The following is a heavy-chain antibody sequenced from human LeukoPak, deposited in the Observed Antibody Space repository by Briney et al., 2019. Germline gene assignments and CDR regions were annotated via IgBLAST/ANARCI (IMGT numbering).Heavy chain of an antibody. CDR1: GFTFSSYS. CDR3: ARETAAAAVSDY. D-gene: IGHD6-13*01. CDR2: ISSSSSYI. J-gene: IGHJ4*02. Sequence: GGSLRLSCAASGFTFSSYSMNWVRQAPGKGLEWVSSISSSSSYIYYADSVKGRFTTSRDNAKNSLYLQMNSLRAEDTAVYYCARETAAAAVSDYWGQGTLVTVSS. V-gene: IGHV3-21*01.